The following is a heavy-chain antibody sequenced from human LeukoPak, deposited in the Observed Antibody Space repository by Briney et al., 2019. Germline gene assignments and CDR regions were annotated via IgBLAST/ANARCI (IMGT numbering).Heavy chain of an antibody. Sequence: PSETLSLTCTVSGGSISSYYWSWIRQPPGKGLEWIGYIYYSGSTNYNPSLKSRVTISVDTSKNQFSLKLSSVTAADTAVYYCARDIAVVPAAIDYFDYWGQGTLVTVSS. CDR1: GGSISSYY. CDR3: ARDIAVVPAAIDYFDY. D-gene: IGHD2-2*01. J-gene: IGHJ4*02. CDR2: IYYSGST. V-gene: IGHV4-59*01.